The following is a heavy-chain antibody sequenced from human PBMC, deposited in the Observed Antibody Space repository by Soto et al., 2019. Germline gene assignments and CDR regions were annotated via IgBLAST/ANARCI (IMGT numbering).Heavy chain of an antibody. V-gene: IGHV3-74*01. Sequence: GSLRLSCAASGFTFSSYAMSWVRQAPGKGLEWVSRINSDGSRTTYADSVKGRFTISRDNAKNTLYLQMISLRAEDTAVYYCARVTYYDILTGNGMDVWGQGTTVTVSS. J-gene: IGHJ6*02. CDR3: ARVTYYDILTGNGMDV. CDR2: INSDGSRT. CDR1: GFTFSSYA. D-gene: IGHD3-9*01.